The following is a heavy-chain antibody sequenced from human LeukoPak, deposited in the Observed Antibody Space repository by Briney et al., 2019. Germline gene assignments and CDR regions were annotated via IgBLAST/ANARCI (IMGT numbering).Heavy chain of an antibody. D-gene: IGHD2-15*01. V-gene: IGHV4-34*01. CDR2: INHSGST. J-gene: IGHJ4*02. Sequence: PSETLSLTCAVYGGSFSGYYCSWIRQPPGKGLEWIGEINHSGSTNYNPSLKSRVTISVDTSKNQFSLKLSSVTAADTAVYYCSRGSNGGTLIYYFDYWGQGTLVTVSS. CDR1: GGSFSGYY. CDR3: SRGSNGGTLIYYFDY.